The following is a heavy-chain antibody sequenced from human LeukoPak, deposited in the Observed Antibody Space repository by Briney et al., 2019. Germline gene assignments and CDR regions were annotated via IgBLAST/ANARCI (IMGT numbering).Heavy chain of an antibody. V-gene: IGHV3-23*01. CDR3: AKNFPYDSSGYCLDY. D-gene: IGHD3-22*01. J-gene: IGHJ4*02. Sequence: GGSLRLSCAASGFTFSSYAMSWVRQTPGKGLQWVSTVSGSGGITNYADSVKGRFTISRDNSKNTLYLQMNSLRAEDTAVYYCAKNFPYDSSGYCLDYWGQGTLVTVSS. CDR1: GFTFSSYA. CDR2: VSGSGGIT.